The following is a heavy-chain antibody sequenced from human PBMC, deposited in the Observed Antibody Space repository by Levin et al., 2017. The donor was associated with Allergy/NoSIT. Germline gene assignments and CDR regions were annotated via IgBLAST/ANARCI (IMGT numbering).Heavy chain of an antibody. CDR2: INPSSGAT. D-gene: IGHD3-10*01. V-gene: IGHV1-2*02. Sequence: GESLKISCKASGYSFTGYYMHWVRQAPGQGLEWMGWINPSSGATNYAQKFQGRVIMTRDTSFSTAFMEVTRLTSDDTAVFYCARIRSNYKYYYGLDVWGQGTTVTVSS. CDR1: GYSFTGYY. J-gene: IGHJ6*02. CDR3: ARIRSNYKYYYGLDV.